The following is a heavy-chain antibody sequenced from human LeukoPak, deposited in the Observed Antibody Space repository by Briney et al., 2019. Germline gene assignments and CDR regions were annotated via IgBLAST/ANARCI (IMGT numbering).Heavy chain of an antibody. CDR1: GGSISSYY. CDR2: IYYSGST. D-gene: IGHD4-17*01. V-gene: IGHV4-59*01. J-gene: IGHJ4*02. Sequence: SETLSLTCTVSGGSISSYYWSWIRQPPGKGLEWIGYIYYSGSTNYNPSLKSRVTISVDTSKNRFSLKLSSVTAADTAVYYCAGHDYGDPVAFDYWGQGTLVTVSS. CDR3: AGHDYGDPVAFDY.